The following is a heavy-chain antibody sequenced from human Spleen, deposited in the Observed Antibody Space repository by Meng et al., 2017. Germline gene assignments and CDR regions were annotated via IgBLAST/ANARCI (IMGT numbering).Heavy chain of an antibody. CDR2: IDPKTGDT. V-gene: IGHV1-2*06. Sequence: VQLVQSGAEVKEPGASVKVSCKPSGYNFPDYYIHWVRRAPGQGLEWMGRIDPKTGDTHYALKFQGRVTMTGDTSISTAYMELSGLRSDDTAMYYCARDEDISAAGKLFGDYWGHGTLVTVSS. CDR3: ARDEDISAAGKLFGDY. D-gene: IGHD6-13*01. CDR1: GYNFPDYY. J-gene: IGHJ4*01.